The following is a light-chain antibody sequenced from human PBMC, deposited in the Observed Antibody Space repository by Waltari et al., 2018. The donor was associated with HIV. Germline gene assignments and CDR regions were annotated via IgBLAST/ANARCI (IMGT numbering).Light chain of an antibody. Sequence: SALTHPRSVPESPAQSVTISCPGTSVAVGGYTSVSWYQLPPGKSPKLMLYDFSERPAGVPDRFSGSKSANTASLTISGLQAEDEADYYCCSYAGIYTSLDVFGTGTKVTVL. CDR1: SVAVGGYTS. J-gene: IGLJ1*01. CDR2: DFS. V-gene: IGLV2-11*01. CDR3: CSYAGIYTSLDV.